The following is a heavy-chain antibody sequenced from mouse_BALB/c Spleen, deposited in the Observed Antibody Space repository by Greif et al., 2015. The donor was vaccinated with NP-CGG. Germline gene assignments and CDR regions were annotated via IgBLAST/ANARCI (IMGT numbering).Heavy chain of an antibody. D-gene: IGHD2-13*01. CDR1: GYAFSSYW. CDR2: IYPGDGDT. CDR3: ARDDYCTRYFDV. Sequence: QVQLQQSGAELVRPGSSVKISCKASGYAFSSYWMNWVKQRPGQGLEWIRQIYPGDGDTNYNGKFKGKATLTADKSSSTAYIQLSSLTSDDSSVYFCARDDYCTRYFDVWGAGTTVTVSS. V-gene: IGHV1-80*01. J-gene: IGHJ1*01.